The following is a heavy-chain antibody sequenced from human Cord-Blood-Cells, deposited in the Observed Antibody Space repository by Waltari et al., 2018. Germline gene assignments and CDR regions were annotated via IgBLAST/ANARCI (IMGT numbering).Heavy chain of an antibody. CDR2: LIPVLGIA. CDR1: GGPVSSYA. D-gene: IGHD1-7*01. V-gene: IGHV1-69*09. J-gene: IGHJ4*02. Sequence: QVQLVQSGAEVKKPGSSVKVSCKASGGPVSSYAISWVRPAPGQGLEWMGRLIPVLGIALSGQQGQGRVTITADKSTSTAYMELRGLGSDETAVYYCARVETGTKGGVFDYWGQGTLVTVSS. CDR3: ARVETGTKGGVFDY.